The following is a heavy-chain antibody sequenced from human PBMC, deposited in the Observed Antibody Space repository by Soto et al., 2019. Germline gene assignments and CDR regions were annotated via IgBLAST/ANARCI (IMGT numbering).Heavy chain of an antibody. CDR3: VRVLIVTSTAGAFDV. CDR1: GFTFNIYW. CDR2: INSDGSST. D-gene: IGHD5-12*01. J-gene: IGHJ3*01. Sequence: PGGSLRLSCAASGFTFNIYWMHWVRQAPGKGLVWVSRINSDGSSTDYADSVKGRFTISRDNAKNTLYLQMNSLRAEDTAVYYCVRVLIVTSTAGAFDVWGQGAMVTVSS. V-gene: IGHV3-74*01.